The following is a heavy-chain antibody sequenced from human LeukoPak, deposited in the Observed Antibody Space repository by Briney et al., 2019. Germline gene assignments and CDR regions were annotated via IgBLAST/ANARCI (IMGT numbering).Heavy chain of an antibody. CDR1: GYTFTSYG. D-gene: IGHD3-16*02. J-gene: IGHJ4*02. CDR2: ISAYNGNT. V-gene: IGHV1-18*01. CDR3: ARDKSGDYVWGSYRPIDY. Sequence: ASVKVSCKASGYTFTSYGISWVRQAPGQGLEWMGWISAYNGNTNYAQKLQGRDTMTTDTSTSTAYMELRSLRSDDTAVYYCARDKSGDYVWGSYRPIDYWGQGTLVTVSS.